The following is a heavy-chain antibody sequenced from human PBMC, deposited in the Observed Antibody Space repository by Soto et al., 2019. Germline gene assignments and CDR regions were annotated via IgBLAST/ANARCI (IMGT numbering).Heavy chain of an antibody. CDR2: ISAYNGNT. D-gene: IGHD3-9*01. V-gene: IGHV1-18*01. CDR3: ARESYDILTGYAFDI. CDR1: GYTFTSYG. Sequence: QVQLVQSGAEVKKPGASVKVSCKASGYTFTSYGISWVRQAPGQGLEWMGWISAYNGNTNYAQKLQGRVTMTTDTSTRTADMELRSLRSDDTAVYYCARESYDILTGYAFDIWGQGTMVTVSS. J-gene: IGHJ3*02.